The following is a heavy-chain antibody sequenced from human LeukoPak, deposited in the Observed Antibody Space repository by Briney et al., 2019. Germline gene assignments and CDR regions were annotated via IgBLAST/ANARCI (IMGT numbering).Heavy chain of an antibody. V-gene: IGHV3-30-3*01. CDR2: ISYDGSNK. CDR3: AGEARWENHFDY. CDR1: GFTFSSYA. Sequence: TGGSLRLSCAASGFTFSSYAMHWVRQAPGKGLEWVAVISYDGSNKYYADSVKGRFTISRDNSKNTLYLQMNSLRAEDTAVYYCAGEARWENHFDYWGQGTLVTVSS. D-gene: IGHD1-26*01. J-gene: IGHJ4*02.